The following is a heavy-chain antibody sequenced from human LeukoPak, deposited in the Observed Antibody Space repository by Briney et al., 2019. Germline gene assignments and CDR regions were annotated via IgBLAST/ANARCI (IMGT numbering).Heavy chain of an antibody. D-gene: IGHD6-19*01. CDR1: GCTFIDYD. Sequence: GGALRLSCAASGCTFIDYDMHGVGQVIAKGREGVSAIGIRGDTHYSGCVKGRFTISRENAESSLYLQMHSLRAKDTAVYYCARGGIQVSGIDEFDYWGQGTLVTVSS. CDR3: ARGGIQVSGIDEFDY. J-gene: IGHJ4*02. V-gene: IGHV3-13*01. CDR2: IGIRGDT.